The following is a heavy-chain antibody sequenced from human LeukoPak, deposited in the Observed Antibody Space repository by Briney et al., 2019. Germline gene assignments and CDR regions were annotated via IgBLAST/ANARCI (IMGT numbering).Heavy chain of an antibody. J-gene: IGHJ6*02. D-gene: IGHD2-2*02. Sequence: PSETLSLTCTVSGGSISSYYWSWIRQPPGKGLEWIGYIYYSGSTNYSPSLKSRVTISVDTSKNQFSLKLSSVTAADTAVYYCARHIPYYYYGMDVWGQGTRSPSP. CDR3: ARHIPYYYYGMDV. CDR1: GGSISSYY. V-gene: IGHV4-59*01. CDR2: IYYSGST.